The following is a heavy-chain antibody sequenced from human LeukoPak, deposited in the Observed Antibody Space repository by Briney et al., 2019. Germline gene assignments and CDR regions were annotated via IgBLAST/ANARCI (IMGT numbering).Heavy chain of an antibody. CDR3: AKDRTTVPPRAPDY. V-gene: IGHV3-23*01. D-gene: IGHD4-17*01. Sequence: GGSLRLSCATSQFNFNSYGMTWVRQAPGKGPEWVSSISGSGGGKQYAASVQGRFTISRDNSKNTLYLQMNSLRAEDTAVYYCAKDRTTVPPRAPDYWGQGTLVTVSS. J-gene: IGHJ4*02. CDR1: QFNFNSYG. CDR2: ISGSGGGK.